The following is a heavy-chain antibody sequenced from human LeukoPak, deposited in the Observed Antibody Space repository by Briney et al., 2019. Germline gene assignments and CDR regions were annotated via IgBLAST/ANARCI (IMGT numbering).Heavy chain of an antibody. CDR1: GVSISSYN. Sequence: SETLSLTCTASGVSISSYNMSWIRQPPGKGLEWIAYIYYSGSTNYNPSLKSRVTISVDTSKNQFSLKLSSVTAADTAVYYCASLLRPDRYYYGMDVWGQGTTVTVSS. V-gene: IGHV4-59*08. CDR2: IYYSGST. CDR3: ASLLRPDRYYYGMDV. J-gene: IGHJ6*02. D-gene: IGHD5-12*01.